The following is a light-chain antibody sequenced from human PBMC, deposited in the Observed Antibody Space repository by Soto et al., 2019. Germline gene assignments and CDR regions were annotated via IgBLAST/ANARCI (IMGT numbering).Light chain of an antibody. Sequence: QSVLTQPASVSGSPGQSITISCTGTSSDIGGYNYVSWYQQHPGKAPKLMIFEVSNRPSGVSNRFSGSKSGNTASLIISGLQAEDEADYYCSSYSSSGTYVFGIGTKLTVL. J-gene: IGLJ1*01. V-gene: IGLV2-14*01. CDR3: SSYSSSGTYV. CDR2: EVS. CDR1: SSDIGGYNY.